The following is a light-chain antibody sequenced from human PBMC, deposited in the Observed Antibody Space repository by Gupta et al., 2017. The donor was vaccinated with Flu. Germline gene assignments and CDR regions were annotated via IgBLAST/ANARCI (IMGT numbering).Light chain of an antibody. CDR2: DAS. Sequence: DNQMTQSPSSLSAAGGDRVTSTFLASQEINRFLDWYLQKPGKAPSLLIYDASTVEEGVPSRFSGSGSGTYFTFTISSLQPEDVATYYCQKSSDVPNTFGGGTKLEIK. V-gene: IGKV1-33*01. CDR1: QEINRF. CDR3: QKSSDVPNT. J-gene: IGKJ4*01.